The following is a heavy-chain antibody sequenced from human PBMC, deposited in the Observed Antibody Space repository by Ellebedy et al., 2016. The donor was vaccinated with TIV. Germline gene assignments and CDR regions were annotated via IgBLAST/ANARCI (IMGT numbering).Heavy chain of an antibody. J-gene: IGHJ4*02. CDR1: GYGFTTYA. D-gene: IGHD6-6*01. V-gene: IGHV1-3*01. Sequence: AASVKVSCKASGYGFTTYAIHWVRQAPGQRLEWMGWVSAGTGNTDYSQKFQDRVTISSDTSASTVYLELSSLRSEDTAVYFCARTRPAGGTFFDHWGQGTPVTVSS. CDR3: ARTRPAGGTFFDH. CDR2: VSAGTGNT.